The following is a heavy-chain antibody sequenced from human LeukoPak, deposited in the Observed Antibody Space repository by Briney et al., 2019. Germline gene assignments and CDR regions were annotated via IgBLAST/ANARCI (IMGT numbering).Heavy chain of an antibody. Sequence: GGSLRLSCAASGFTFSRYSMNWVRQAPGKGLEWVSVIYSGGYTDYADSVKGRFTISRDNSKNTLYLQMNSLRAEDTAVYYCARDYREYYGSGSHTQYFDYWGQGTLVTVSS. CDR2: IYSGGYT. CDR1: GFTFSRYS. CDR3: ARDYREYYGSGSHTQYFDY. V-gene: IGHV3-66*01. D-gene: IGHD3-10*01. J-gene: IGHJ4*02.